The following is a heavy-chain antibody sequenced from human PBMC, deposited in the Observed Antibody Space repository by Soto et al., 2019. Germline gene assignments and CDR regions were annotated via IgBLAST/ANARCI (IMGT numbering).Heavy chain of an antibody. V-gene: IGHV3-74*01. CDR2: ISSDGTTT. D-gene: IGHD2-8*01. Sequence: EVQLVQSGGGLAQPGKSLRLSCAASGFTFRKFWMHWVRQVLGKGPVWVSYISSDGTTTDYADSVKGRFTISRDNAKDTLYLQMDSLRAEDTAVYYCAIQDCTNDVCLEAAVTVGGALESWGQGTLVTVSS. CDR1: GFTFRKFW. J-gene: IGHJ1*01. CDR3: AIQDCTNDVCLEAAVTVGGALES.